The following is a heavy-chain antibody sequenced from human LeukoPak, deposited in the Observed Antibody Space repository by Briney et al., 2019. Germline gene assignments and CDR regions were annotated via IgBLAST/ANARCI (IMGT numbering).Heavy chain of an antibody. Sequence: GGSLRLSCAASGFIFTNYFMSWVRQAPGKGLEWVASIKHDGSEKCYVDSVRGRFTISRDNTMNSLYLQMSSLRAEDTAVYYCATDRGWRTSGYYLYYFEYWGQGTLVTYSS. CDR3: ATDRGWRTSGYYLYYFEY. J-gene: IGHJ4*02. V-gene: IGHV3-7*01. CDR2: IKHDGSEK. D-gene: IGHD3-3*01. CDR1: GFIFTNYF.